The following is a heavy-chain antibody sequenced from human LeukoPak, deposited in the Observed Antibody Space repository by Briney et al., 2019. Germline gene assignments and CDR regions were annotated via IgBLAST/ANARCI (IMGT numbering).Heavy chain of an antibody. CDR2: IIPILGIA. CDR3: ASSSGGEAGIDY. J-gene: IGHJ4*02. CDR1: GGTFSSYT. D-gene: IGHD2-15*01. V-gene: IGHV1-69*02. Sequence: SVKVSCKASGGTFSSYTISWVRQAPGQGREWMGRIIPILGIANYAQKFQGRVTITADKSPSTAYMELSSLRSEDTAVYYCASSSGGEAGIDYWGQGALVTVSS.